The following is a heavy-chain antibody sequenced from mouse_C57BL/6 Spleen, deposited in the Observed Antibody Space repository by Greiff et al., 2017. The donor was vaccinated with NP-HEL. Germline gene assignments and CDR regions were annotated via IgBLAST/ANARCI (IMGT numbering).Heavy chain of an antibody. J-gene: IGHJ3*01. CDR1: GYTFTSYW. Sequence: QVQLQQPGAELVRPGSSVKLSCKASGYTFTSYWMHWVKQRPIQGLDWIGNIDPSDSETHYNQKFKDKATLTVDKSSSTAYMQLSSLTSEDSAVYYCARWGSSGYGTWFAYWGQGTLVTVSA. CDR3: ARWGSSGYGTWFAY. V-gene: IGHV1-52*01. D-gene: IGHD3-2*02. CDR2: IDPSDSET.